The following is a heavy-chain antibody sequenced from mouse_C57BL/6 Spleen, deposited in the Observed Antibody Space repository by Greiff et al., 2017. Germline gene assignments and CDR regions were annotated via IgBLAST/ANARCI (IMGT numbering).Heavy chain of an antibody. Sequence: VQLQQSGPELVKPGASVKIPCKASGYTFTDYNMDWVKQSHGKSLEWIGDINPNNGGTIYNQKFKGKATLTVDKSSSTAYMELRSLTSEDTAVYYCARKDSLYYGSSFYYAMDYWGQGPSVTVSS. CDR2: INPNNGGT. CDR3: ARKDSLYYGSSFYYAMDY. D-gene: IGHD1-1*01. J-gene: IGHJ4*01. CDR1: GYTFTDYN. V-gene: IGHV1-18*01.